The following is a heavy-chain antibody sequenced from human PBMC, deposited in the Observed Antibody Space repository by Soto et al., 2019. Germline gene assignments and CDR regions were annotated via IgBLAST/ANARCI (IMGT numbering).Heavy chain of an antibody. CDR3: ARYCSGGSCYEGRSSLFDY. Sequence: ASETLSLTCAVYGGSFSSGDYYWSWIRQPPGKGLEWIGYIYYSGSTYYNPSLKSRVTISVDTSKNQFSLKLSSVTAADTAVYYCARYCSGGSCYEGRSSLFDYWGQGTLVTVSS. D-gene: IGHD2-15*01. J-gene: IGHJ4*02. CDR1: GGSFSSGDYY. V-gene: IGHV4-30-4*01. CDR2: IYYSGST.